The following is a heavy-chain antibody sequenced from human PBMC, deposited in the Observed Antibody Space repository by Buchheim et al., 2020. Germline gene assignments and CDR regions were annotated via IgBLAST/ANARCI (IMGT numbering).Heavy chain of an antibody. Sequence: EVQLVESGGGLVQPGGSLRLSCAASGFTFSSYSMNWVRQAPGKGLEWVSYISSSSSTIYYADSVKGRFTISRDNAKNSLYLQMNSLRAEDTAVYYCARDPRDPVLWFGRGGYYYYYMDVWGKGTT. D-gene: IGHD3-10*01. CDR2: ISSSSSTI. CDR1: GFTFSSYS. V-gene: IGHV3-48*01. CDR3: ARDPRDPVLWFGRGGYYYYYMDV. J-gene: IGHJ6*03.